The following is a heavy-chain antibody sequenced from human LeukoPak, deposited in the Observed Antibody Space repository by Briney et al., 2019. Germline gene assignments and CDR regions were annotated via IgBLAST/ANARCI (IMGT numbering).Heavy chain of an antibody. V-gene: IGHV4-39*01. CDR3: ATNKTMMAAAGSFDP. CDR2: VFSSGST. Sequence: PSETLSLTCTVSGVTISSRNYYWAWIRQPPGKGLEWIGSVFSSGSTYYRPSLRSRVSISVDASKNQISLTLNSVTAADTAMYYCATNKTMMAAAGSFDPWGQGTFVTVSS. CDR1: GVTISSRNYY. J-gene: IGHJ5*02. D-gene: IGHD3-22*01.